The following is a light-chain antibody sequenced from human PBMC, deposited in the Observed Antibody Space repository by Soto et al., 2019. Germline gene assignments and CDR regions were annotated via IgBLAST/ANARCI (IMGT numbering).Light chain of an antibody. CDR3: QQSSSPPRT. V-gene: IGKV1-39*01. CDR2: GAS. J-gene: IGKJ2*01. CDR1: QNINIY. Sequence: DIQMAQSPSSLSASVGDRVTITCRASQNINIYLYWYQQKPGKAPQVLIYGASSLQSGVPSRFSGSGSGTDFTLTISSLQPEDFATYYCQQSSSPPRTFGQGTKLEIK.